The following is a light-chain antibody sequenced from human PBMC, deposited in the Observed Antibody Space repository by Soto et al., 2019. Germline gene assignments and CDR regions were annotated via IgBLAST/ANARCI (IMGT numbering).Light chain of an antibody. Sequence: QSALTQPVSVSGSPGESIAISCTGTSSDVGGHDFVSWYQQLPGKPPQLLLYEVTNRPSGVSDRFSGSKSGNTASLTISGLQPEDEADYYCSSYTSVELVVFGGGTKLTVL. CDR1: SSDVGGHDF. CDR2: EVT. V-gene: IGLV2-14*03. J-gene: IGLJ2*01. CDR3: SSYTSVELVV.